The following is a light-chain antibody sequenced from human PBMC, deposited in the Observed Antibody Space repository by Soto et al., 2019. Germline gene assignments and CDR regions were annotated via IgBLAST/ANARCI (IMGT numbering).Light chain of an antibody. J-gene: IGKJ1*01. CDR1: QSVSSSS. V-gene: IGKV3-20*01. CDR3: QQYGSSPWT. CDR2: EAS. Sequence: EIVLTQSPGTLSLSPGERATLSSRASQSVSSSSLAWYQQNPGQAPRLLIYEASSRATGIPDRFSGSGSGTDFTLTISSLEPEDFAVYYCQQYGSSPWTFGQGTKVDIK.